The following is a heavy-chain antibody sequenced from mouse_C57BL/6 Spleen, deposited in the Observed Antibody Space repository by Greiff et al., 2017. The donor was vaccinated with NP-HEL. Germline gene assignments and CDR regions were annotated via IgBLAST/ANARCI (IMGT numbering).Heavy chain of an antibody. CDR3: ARRKAVALYYYAMDY. J-gene: IGHJ4*01. CDR2: INPSTGGT. Sequence: VQLQQSGPELVKPGASVKISCKASGYSFTGYYMNWVKQSPEKSLEWIGEINPSTGGTTYNQKFKAKATLTVDKSSSTAYMQLKSLTSEDSAVYYCARRKAVALYYYAMDYWGQGTSVTVSS. D-gene: IGHD1-1*01. V-gene: IGHV1-42*01. CDR1: GYSFTGYY.